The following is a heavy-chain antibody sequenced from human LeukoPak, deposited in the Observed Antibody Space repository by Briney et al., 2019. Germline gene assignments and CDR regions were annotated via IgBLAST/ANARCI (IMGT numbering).Heavy chain of an antibody. V-gene: IGHV1-2*06. CDR3: ARDLARSPIQLWQPDFDY. CDR1: GYTFTGYY. CDR2: INPNSGGT. J-gene: IGHJ4*02. D-gene: IGHD5-18*01. Sequence: ASVKISCKASGYTFTGYYMHWVRQAPGQGLEWMGRINPNSGGTNYAQKLQGRVTMTTDTSTSTAYMELRSLRSDDTAVYYCARDLARSPIQLWQPDFDYWGQGTLVTVSS.